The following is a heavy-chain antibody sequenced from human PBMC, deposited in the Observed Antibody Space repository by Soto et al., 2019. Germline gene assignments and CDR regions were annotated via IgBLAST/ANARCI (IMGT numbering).Heavy chain of an antibody. CDR3: ARSSNPIYCSGGSCPEFRYYYYGMDV. CDR1: GGTFSSYA. J-gene: IGHJ6*02. Sequence: SVKVSCKASGGTFSSYAISWVRQAPGQGLGWMGGIIPIFGTANYAQKFQGRVTITADKSTSTAYMELSSLRSEDTAVYYCARSSNPIYCSGGSCPEFRYYYYGMDVWGQGTTVTVSS. D-gene: IGHD2-15*01. V-gene: IGHV1-69*06. CDR2: IIPIFGTA.